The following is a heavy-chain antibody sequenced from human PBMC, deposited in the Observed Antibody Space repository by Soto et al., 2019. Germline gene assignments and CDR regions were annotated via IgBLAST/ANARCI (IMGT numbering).Heavy chain of an antibody. V-gene: IGHV3-21*01. D-gene: IGHD3-22*01. J-gene: IGHJ4*02. CDR2: ITISGSFI. CDR1: GFTFSNST. Sequence: GGSLRLSCAASGFTFSNSTINWVRQAPGKGLEWVACITISGSFIYYADSMKGRFTISRDDAKKSLYLQMNSLRAEDTAVYYCARVPAASDRTAFYYVSKFFYFDYWGRGTQVTVSS. CDR3: ARVPAASDRTAFYYVSKFFYFDY.